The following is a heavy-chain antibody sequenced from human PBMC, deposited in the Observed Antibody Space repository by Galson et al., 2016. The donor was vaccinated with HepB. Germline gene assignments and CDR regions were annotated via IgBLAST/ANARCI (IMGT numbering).Heavy chain of an antibody. CDR2: ICYDGKNK. Sequence: SLRLSCAAAGFTLSTYGIHWVRQAPGKGLEWVALICYDGKNKAYADSVKGRLTISRDNSKNTLNLQMSSLRAEDSAVYYCARDGNSGCRNGFYYMDVWGKGTTVTVSS. CDR3: ARDGNSGCRNGFYYMDV. J-gene: IGHJ6*03. V-gene: IGHV3-33*01. CDR1: GFTLSTYG. D-gene: IGHD5-18*01.